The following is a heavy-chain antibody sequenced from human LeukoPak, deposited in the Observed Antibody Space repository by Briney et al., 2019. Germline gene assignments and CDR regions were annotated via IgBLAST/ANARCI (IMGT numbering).Heavy chain of an antibody. CDR3: QYYYDSSGYLAFDY. V-gene: IGHV3-49*04. CDR1: GFTFGDYA. J-gene: IGHJ4*02. D-gene: IGHD3-22*01. Sequence: GGSLRLSCTASGFTFGDYAMSWVRQAPGKELEWVGFIRSKAYGGTTEYAASVKGRFTISRDDSKSIAYLQMNSLKTEDTAVYYCQYYYDSSGYLAFDYWGQGTLVTVSS. CDR2: IRSKAYGGTT.